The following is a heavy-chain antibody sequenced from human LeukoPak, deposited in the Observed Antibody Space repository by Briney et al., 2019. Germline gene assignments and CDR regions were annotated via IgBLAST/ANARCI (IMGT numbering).Heavy chain of an antibody. J-gene: IGHJ5*01. CDR3: ARENCSGGSCYDS. Sequence: SETLSLTCTVSGGSISSSSYYWGWIRQPPGKGLEWIGSIYYSGSTYYNPSLKSRVTISVDTSKNQFSLKLSSVTAADTAVYYCARENCSGGSCYDSWGQGTLVTVSS. CDR1: GGSISSSSYY. CDR2: IYYSGST. D-gene: IGHD2-15*01. V-gene: IGHV4-39*02.